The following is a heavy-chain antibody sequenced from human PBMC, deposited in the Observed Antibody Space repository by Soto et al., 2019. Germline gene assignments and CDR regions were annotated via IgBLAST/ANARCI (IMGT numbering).Heavy chain of an antibody. D-gene: IGHD6-19*01. CDR1: GGTFSSYA. Sequence: SVKVSCKASGGTFSSYAISWVRQAPGQGLEWMGGIIPIFGTANYAQKFQGRVTITADKSTSTAYMELSSLRSEDTAVYYCARDPGYSSGWYGQLDYYGMDVWGQGTTVTVSS. CDR3: ARDPGYSSGWYGQLDYYGMDV. V-gene: IGHV1-69*06. J-gene: IGHJ6*02. CDR2: IIPIFGTA.